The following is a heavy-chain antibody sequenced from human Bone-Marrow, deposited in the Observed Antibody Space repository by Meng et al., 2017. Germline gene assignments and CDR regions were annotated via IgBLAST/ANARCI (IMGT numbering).Heavy chain of an antibody. Sequence: VQWVAAGAEVSKPGSPVKVSCKASGGTFSSYAISWVRQAPGQGLEWMGGIIPIFGTANYAQKFQGRVTITTDESTSTAYMELSSLRSEDTAVYYCARAAVADLNWYFDLWGRGTLVTVSS. CDR3: ARAAVADLNWYFDL. D-gene: IGHD6-19*01. CDR2: IIPIFGTA. J-gene: IGHJ2*01. V-gene: IGHV1-69*05. CDR1: GGTFSSYA.